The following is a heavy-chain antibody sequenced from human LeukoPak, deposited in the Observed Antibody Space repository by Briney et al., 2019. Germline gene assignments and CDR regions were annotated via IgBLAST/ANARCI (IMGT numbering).Heavy chain of an antibody. CDR3: ARLGYCSGGSCYHSGLDY. V-gene: IGHV3-66*01. D-gene: IGHD2-15*01. Sequence: GGSLRLSCAASGFTFSDYWMGWVRQAPGKGLEWVSVIYSGGSTYYADSVKGRFTISRDNSKNTLYLQMNSLRAEDTAVYYCARLGYCSGGSCYHSGLDYWGQGTLVTVSS. CDR1: GFTFSDYW. J-gene: IGHJ4*02. CDR2: IYSGGST.